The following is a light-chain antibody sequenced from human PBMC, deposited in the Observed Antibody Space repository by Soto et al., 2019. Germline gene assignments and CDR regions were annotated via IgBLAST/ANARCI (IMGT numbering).Light chain of an antibody. CDR2: DDT. J-gene: IGLJ1*01. Sequence: QSVLTQPPSVSAAPGQKVTISCSGSSSNIGGNSVSWYQQLPGTAPKLLIYDDTKRPSGIPDRFSGSKSGTSATLGITGFQTGDEADYYCGSWDSSLSAYVFGHVTKVT. CDR1: SSNIGGNS. CDR3: GSWDSSLSAYV. V-gene: IGLV1-51*01.